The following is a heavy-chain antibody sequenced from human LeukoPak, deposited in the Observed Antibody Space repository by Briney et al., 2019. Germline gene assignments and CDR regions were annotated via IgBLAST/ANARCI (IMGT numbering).Heavy chain of an antibody. CDR1: GFTFSDYY. CDR3: ARHQSEATTVTPALNY. J-gene: IGHJ4*02. D-gene: IGHD4-17*01. CDR2: IYYSGST. V-gene: IGHV4-39*01. Sequence: GSLRLSCAASGFTFSDYYMSWIRQPPGKGLEWIGSIYYSGSTYYNPSLKSRVTISVDTSKNQFSLKLSSVTAADTAVYYCARHQSEATTVTPALNYWGQGTLVTVSS.